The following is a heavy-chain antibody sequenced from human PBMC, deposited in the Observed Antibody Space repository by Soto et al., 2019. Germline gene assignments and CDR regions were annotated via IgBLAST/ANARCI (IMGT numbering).Heavy chain of an antibody. Sequence: QVQLVQSGAEVKKPGSSVKVSCKASGGTFSSYAISWVRQAPGQGLEWMGGIIPIFGTANYAQEFQGRVTITADESTSTAYMELSSLRSEDTAVYYCARNRKAARHWGMDVWGQGTTVTVSS. D-gene: IGHD6-6*01. CDR3: ARNRKAARHWGMDV. J-gene: IGHJ6*02. CDR2: IIPIFGTA. V-gene: IGHV1-69*12. CDR1: GGTFSSYA.